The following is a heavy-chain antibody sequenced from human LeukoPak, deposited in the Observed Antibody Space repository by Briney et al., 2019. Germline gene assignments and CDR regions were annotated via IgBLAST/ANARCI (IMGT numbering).Heavy chain of an antibody. CDR1: GGSISSGSYY. J-gene: IGHJ5*02. Sequence: MPSETLSLTCTVSGGSISSGSYYWSWIRQPAGKGLEWIGRIYTSGSTNYNPSLKSRVTISVDTSKNQFSLKLSSVTAADTAVYYCARDFSVASFDPWGQGTLVIVSS. D-gene: IGHD5-12*01. CDR2: IYTSGST. V-gene: IGHV4-61*02. CDR3: ARDFSVASFDP.